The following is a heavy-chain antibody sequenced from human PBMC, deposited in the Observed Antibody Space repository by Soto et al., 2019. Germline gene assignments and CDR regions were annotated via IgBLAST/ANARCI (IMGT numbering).Heavy chain of an antibody. CDR3: AAVPGYCSSTSCYRWFDP. CDR2: FDPEDGET. V-gene: IGHV1-24*01. Sequence: ASVKVSCKVSGYTLTELSMHWVRQAPGKGXEWMGGFDPEDGETIYAQKFQGRVTMTEDTSTDTAYMELSSLRSEDTAVYYCAAVPGYCSSTSCYRWFDPWGQGTLVTVSS. CDR1: GYTLTELS. D-gene: IGHD2-2*01. J-gene: IGHJ5*02.